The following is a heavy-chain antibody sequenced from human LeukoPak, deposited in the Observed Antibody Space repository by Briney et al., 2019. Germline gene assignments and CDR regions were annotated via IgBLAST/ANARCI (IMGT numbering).Heavy chain of an antibody. J-gene: IGHJ1*01. Sequence: SETLSLTCAVYGGSFSGYYWSWIRQPPGKGLEWIGEINHGGSTNYNPSLKSRVTISVDTSKNQFSLKLSSVTAADTAVYYCARYLDYGGNSRVFQHWGQGTLVTVSS. V-gene: IGHV4-34*01. CDR3: ARYLDYGGNSRVFQH. D-gene: IGHD4-23*01. CDR1: GGSFSGYY. CDR2: INHGGST.